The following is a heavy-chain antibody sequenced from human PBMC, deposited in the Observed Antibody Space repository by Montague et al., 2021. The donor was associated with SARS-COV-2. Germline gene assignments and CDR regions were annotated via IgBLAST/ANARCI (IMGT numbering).Heavy chain of an antibody. Sequence: SLRLSCAASEFTFDDYGMSWVRQVPGRGLEWVSGITCNGEITGYADSVKGRVTISRDNAKNSLYLQMNSLRVEDTALYYCTRGFRGGPFDCWGQGTPVTVSS. J-gene: IGHJ4*02. D-gene: IGHD3-10*01. CDR2: ITCNGEIT. CDR1: EFTFDDYG. CDR3: TRGFRGGPFDC. V-gene: IGHV3-20*04.